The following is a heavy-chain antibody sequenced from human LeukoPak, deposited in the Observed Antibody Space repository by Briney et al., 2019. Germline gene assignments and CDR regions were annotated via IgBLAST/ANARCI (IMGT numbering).Heavy chain of an antibody. CDR3: ARADPFTFWSGYYTGIVAGFDP. CDR1: GYTFTSYD. D-gene: IGHD3-3*01. Sequence: APVKVSCKASGYTFTSYDINWVRQATGQGLEWMGWMNPNSGNTGYAQKFQGRVTITRNTSISTAYMELSSLRSGDTAVYYCARADPFTFWSGYYTGIVAGFDPWGQGTLVTVSS. V-gene: IGHV1-8*03. J-gene: IGHJ5*02. CDR2: MNPNSGNT.